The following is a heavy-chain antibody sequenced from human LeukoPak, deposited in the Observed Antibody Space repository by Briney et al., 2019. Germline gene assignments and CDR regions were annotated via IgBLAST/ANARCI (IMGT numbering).Heavy chain of an antibody. CDR3: ARSFGGGRYYYDSSGYNWFDP. Sequence: GASVKVSCKASGYTFTSYDINWVRQATGQGLEWMGWMNPNSGNTGCAQKFQGRVTITRNTSISTAYMELSSLRSEDTAVYYCARSFGGGRYYYDSSGYNWFDPWGQGTLVTVSS. J-gene: IGHJ5*02. D-gene: IGHD3-22*01. V-gene: IGHV1-8*03. CDR2: MNPNSGNT. CDR1: GYTFTSYD.